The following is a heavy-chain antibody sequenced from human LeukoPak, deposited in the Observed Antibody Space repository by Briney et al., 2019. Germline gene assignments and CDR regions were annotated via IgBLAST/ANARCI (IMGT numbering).Heavy chain of an antibody. CDR3: ARHDYGGYAEYFQH. D-gene: IGHD4-23*01. Sequence: SETLSLTCTVSGGSISSYYWGWIRQPPGKGLEWIGSIYYSGSTYYNPSLKSRVTISVDTSKNQFSLKLSSVTAADTAVYYCARHDYGGYAEYFQHWGQGTLVTVSS. V-gene: IGHV4-39*01. CDR2: IYYSGST. J-gene: IGHJ1*01. CDR1: GGSISSYY.